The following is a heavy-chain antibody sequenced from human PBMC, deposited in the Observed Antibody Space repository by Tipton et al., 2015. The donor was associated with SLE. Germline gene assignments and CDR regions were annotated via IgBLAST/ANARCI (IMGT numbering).Heavy chain of an antibody. V-gene: IGHV4-39*07. Sequence: TLSLTCTVSGGSISSSSYYWSWIRQPPGKGLEWIGEINHSGSTNYNPSLKSRVTISVDTSKNQFSLKLSSVTAADTAVYYCARTGEMATTGVFDYWGQGTLVTVSS. CDR2: INHSGST. D-gene: IGHD5-24*01. J-gene: IGHJ4*02. CDR1: GGSISSSSYY. CDR3: ARTGEMATTGVFDY.